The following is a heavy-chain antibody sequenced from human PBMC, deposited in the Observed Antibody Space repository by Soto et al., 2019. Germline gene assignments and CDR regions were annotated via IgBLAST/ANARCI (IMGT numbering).Heavy chain of an antibody. J-gene: IGHJ4*02. CDR2: ISGSGGST. D-gene: IGHD2-15*01. Sequence: GGSLRLSCAASGFTFSSYAMSWVRQAPGKGLEWVSAISGSGGSTYYADSVKGRFTISRDNSKNTLYLQMNSLRAEDTAVYYCAKYPGLYCSGGSCYSGIRDFWGQGTLVTVSS. CDR3: AKYPGLYCSGGSCYSGIRDF. V-gene: IGHV3-23*01. CDR1: GFTFSSYA.